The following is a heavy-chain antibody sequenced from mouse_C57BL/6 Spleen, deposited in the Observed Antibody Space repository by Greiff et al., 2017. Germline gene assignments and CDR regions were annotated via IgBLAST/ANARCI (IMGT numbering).Heavy chain of an antibody. Sequence: QVQLQQSGAELVRPGASVTLSCKASGYTFTDYEMHWVKQTPVHGLEWIGAIDPETGGTAYNQKFKGKAILTADTSSSTAYMELRSLTSEDSAVYYCTRSGVTSAYWGQGTLVTVSA. V-gene: IGHV1-15*01. D-gene: IGHD2-2*01. CDR3: TRSGVTSAY. CDR2: IDPETGGT. J-gene: IGHJ3*01. CDR1: GYTFTDYE.